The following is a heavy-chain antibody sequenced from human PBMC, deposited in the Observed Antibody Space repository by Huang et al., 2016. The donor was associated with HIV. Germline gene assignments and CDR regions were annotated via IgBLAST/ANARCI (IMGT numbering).Heavy chain of an antibody. V-gene: IGHV7-4-1*02. CDR1: GYTLTSYA. Sequence: QVQLVQSGSELKKPGASVKVFCKASGYTLTSYAMNWVRQAPGQGLEWMGCINTNTGDPTYAQGFTGRFVFSLDTSVSTAYLQISSLKAEDTAVYYCARNIRYFDWLRTDYFDYWGQGTLVTVSS. D-gene: IGHD3-9*01. CDR3: ARNIRYFDWLRTDYFDY. J-gene: IGHJ4*02. CDR2: INTNTGDP.